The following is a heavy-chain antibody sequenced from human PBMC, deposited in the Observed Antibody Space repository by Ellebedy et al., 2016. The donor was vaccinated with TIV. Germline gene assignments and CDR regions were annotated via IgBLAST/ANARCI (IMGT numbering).Heavy chain of an antibody. Sequence: GGSLRLSXAASGFTFGNLWMSWVRQAPGKGPEWVAKIKQDGSEKFYVDSVKGRFTISRDKSNNTLFLQMNSLRAEDTAVYYCAKDGDIVVIPAAIPYGMDVWGQGTTVTVSS. CDR3: AKDGDIVVIPAAIPYGMDV. CDR2: IKQDGSEK. CDR1: GFTFGNLW. D-gene: IGHD2-2*01. V-gene: IGHV3-7*01. J-gene: IGHJ6*02.